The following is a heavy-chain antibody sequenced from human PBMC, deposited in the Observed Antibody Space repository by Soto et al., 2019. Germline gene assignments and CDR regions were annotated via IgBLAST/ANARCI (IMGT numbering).Heavy chain of an antibody. Sequence: DVQLVESGGKLAQPGGSLRLSCGASGFDFSVHSMNWVRQAPGKGLEWLSFISSGGKTIYYADSVRGRFTVSRDNGKRSLYLQMNNLKVEDTAVYYCASSVVESSAFDYWGQGTPVAVSS. D-gene: IGHD2-15*01. CDR3: ASSVVESSAFDY. J-gene: IGHJ4*02. CDR2: ISSGGKTI. V-gene: IGHV3-48*01. CDR1: GFDFSVHS.